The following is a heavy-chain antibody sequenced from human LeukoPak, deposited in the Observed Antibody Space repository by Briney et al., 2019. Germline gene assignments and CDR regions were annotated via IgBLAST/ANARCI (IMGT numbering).Heavy chain of an antibody. CDR1: GGSISTYY. V-gene: IGHV4-59*01. CDR3: ARGGAARLHFQN. J-gene: IGHJ1*01. CDR2: IYHSGST. D-gene: IGHD6-6*01. Sequence: PSETLSLTCTVSGGSISTYYWNWIRQPPGKGLEWIGYIYHSGSTNYNPSLQSRVTISVDTSKNQFSLNLNSVTAADTAVYYCARGGAARLHFQNWGQGTLVTVSS.